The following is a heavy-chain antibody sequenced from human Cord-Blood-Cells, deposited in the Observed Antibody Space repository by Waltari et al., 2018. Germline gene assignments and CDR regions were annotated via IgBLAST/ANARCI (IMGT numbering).Heavy chain of an antibody. V-gene: IGHV1-69*06. D-gene: IGHD6-13*01. CDR1: GVTFSRYA. J-gene: IGHJ4*02. CDR3: ARGYSSSWYFDY. CDR2: IIPIFGTA. Sequence: QVQLVQSGAAVRKPGSSVKVSCKAPGVTFSRYAISWVRQAPGQGLEWMGGIIPIFGTANYAQKFQGRVTITADKSTSTAYMELSSLRSEDTAVYYCARGYSSSWYFDYWGQGTLVTVSS.